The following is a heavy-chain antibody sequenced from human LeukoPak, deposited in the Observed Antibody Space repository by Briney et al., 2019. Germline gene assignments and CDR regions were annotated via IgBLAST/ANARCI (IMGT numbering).Heavy chain of an antibody. D-gene: IGHD6-19*01. V-gene: IGHV3-64*01. CDR2: ISSNGGST. J-gene: IGHJ4*02. CDR1: GFTFSSYA. CDR3: AAVIAVAEDDY. Sequence: GGSLRLSCAASGFTFSSYAMHWVRQAPGKGLEYVSAISSNGGSTYYANSVKGRFTISRDNSKNTLYLQMGSLRAEDMAVYYCAAVIAVAEDDYWGQGTLVTVSS.